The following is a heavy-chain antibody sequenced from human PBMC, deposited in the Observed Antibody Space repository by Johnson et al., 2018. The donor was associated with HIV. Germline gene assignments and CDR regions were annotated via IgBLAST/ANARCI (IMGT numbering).Heavy chain of an antibody. D-gene: IGHD6-6*01. CDR2: IYSAGNT. Sequence: VQLVESGGGLVQPGGSLRLSCAVSGFTVSSDYMSWVRQAPGKGLEWVSLIYSAGNTFYTDSVKGRFTISRDNSKNTLYLQMSSLRVEDTAMYYCARAAAARSTGHDAFDIWGQGTTVTVSS. J-gene: IGHJ3*02. CDR3: ARAAAARSTGHDAFDI. V-gene: IGHV3-66*01. CDR1: GFTVSSDY.